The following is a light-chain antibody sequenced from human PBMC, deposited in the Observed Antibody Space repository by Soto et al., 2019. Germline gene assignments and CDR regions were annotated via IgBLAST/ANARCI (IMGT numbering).Light chain of an antibody. CDR1: SSNIGAGYD. J-gene: IGLJ1*01. CDR3: QSYDTNRRGV. Sequence: QSVLTQPPSVSGAPGQRVTISCTGSSSNIGAGYDVHWYQQFPGTAPKLLIYANNNRPSGGPDRFSASKSGTSASLAITGLQADDEADYYCQSYDTNRRGVLGTGTKLTVL. CDR2: ANN. V-gene: IGLV1-40*01.